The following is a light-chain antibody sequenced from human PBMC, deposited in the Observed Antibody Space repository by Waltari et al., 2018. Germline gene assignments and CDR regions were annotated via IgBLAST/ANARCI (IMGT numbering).Light chain of an antibody. J-gene: IGLJ2*01. CDR2: DDR. Sequence: SYVVTQPPSVSGAPGQAAKITWPGNDLGSKTVPGYQQKPGRAPVVVVYDDRDRPPGSPDRFSGSNSGNTATLTISRVEAGDEADYYCQIWDGNSDRFVVFGGGTKLTVL. CDR3: QIWDGNSDRFVV. V-gene: IGLV3-21*02. CDR1: DLGSKT.